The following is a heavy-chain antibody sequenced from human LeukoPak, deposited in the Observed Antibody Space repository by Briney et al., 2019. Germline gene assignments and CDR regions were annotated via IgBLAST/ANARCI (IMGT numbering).Heavy chain of an antibody. CDR1: GFTFSSYW. CDR2: IKQDGSEK. D-gene: IGHD2-2*02. CDR3: ARDEWFCSSTSCYTNY. V-gene: IGHV3-7*01. J-gene: IGHJ4*02. Sequence: GGSLRLSCAASGFTFSSYWMSWVRQAPGKGLEWVANIKQDGSEKYYVDSVKGRFTISRDNAKNSLYLQMNSLRAEDTAVYYRARDEWFCSSTSCYTNYWGQGTLVTVSS.